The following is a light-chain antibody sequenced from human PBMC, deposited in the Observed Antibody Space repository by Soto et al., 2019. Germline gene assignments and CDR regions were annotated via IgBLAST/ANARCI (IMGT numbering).Light chain of an antibody. CDR1: QRVSNW. J-gene: IGKJ2*02. V-gene: IGKV1-5*01. Sequence: DIQMTQSPATLSAAVGDRVTISCRASQRVSNWLAWYQQKPGTAPTLLIFETSSLEVGVPSRFSGSGSGTEFTLTISGLQPDDFATYYCQQYHRLMCTFGQGTKVDI. CDR3: QQYHRLMCT. CDR2: ETS.